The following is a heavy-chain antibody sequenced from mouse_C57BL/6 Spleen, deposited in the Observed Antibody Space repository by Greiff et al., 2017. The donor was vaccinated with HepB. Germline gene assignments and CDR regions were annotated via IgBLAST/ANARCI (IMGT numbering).Heavy chain of an antibody. J-gene: IGHJ2*01. V-gene: IGHV1-80*01. Sequence: VQRVESGAELVKPGASVKISCKASGYAFSSYWMNWVKQRPGKGLEWIGQIYPGDGDTNYNGKFKGKATLTADKSSSTAYMQLSSLTSEDSAVYFCARKDDYAGNFDYWGQGTTLTVSS. CDR3: ARKDDYAGNFDY. D-gene: IGHD2-4*01. CDR1: GYAFSSYW. CDR2: IYPGDGDT.